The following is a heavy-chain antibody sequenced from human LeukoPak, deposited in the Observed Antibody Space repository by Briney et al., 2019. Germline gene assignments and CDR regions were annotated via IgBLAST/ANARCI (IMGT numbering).Heavy chain of an antibody. Sequence: GGSLRLSCAASGFTFSNYNMNWVRQAPGKGLEWVSSISSSSSYIYYADSVKGRFTISRDNAKNSLFLQMNSLRAEDTAVYYCASMLLGGSGWYNYWGQGTLVTVSS. CDR3: ASMLLGGSGWYNY. D-gene: IGHD6-19*01. CDR1: GFTFSNYN. J-gene: IGHJ4*02. V-gene: IGHV3-21*01. CDR2: ISSSSSYI.